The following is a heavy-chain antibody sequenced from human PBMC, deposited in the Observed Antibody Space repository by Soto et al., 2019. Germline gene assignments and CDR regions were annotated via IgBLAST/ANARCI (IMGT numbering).Heavy chain of an antibody. J-gene: IGHJ4*02. CDR1: GYTFTSYD. CDR2: MNSNSGNT. Sequence: QVQLVQSGAEVKKPGASVKVSCKASGYTFTSYDINWVRQATGQGLGWMGWMNSNSGNTAYAQKFQGRVTMARNTSISTAYKELSSLRSEDTAMYYCARELRGGNLRDWGQGTLVTVSS. D-gene: IGHD3-10*01. CDR3: ARELRGGNLRD. V-gene: IGHV1-8*01.